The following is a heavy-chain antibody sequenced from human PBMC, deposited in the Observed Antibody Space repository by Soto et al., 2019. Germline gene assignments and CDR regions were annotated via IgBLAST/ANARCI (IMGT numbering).Heavy chain of an antibody. CDR1: GFTVSSHY. CDR2: MGGANGDT. Sequence: EVQLVETGGGLIQPGGSLRLSCAASGFTVSSHYMSWVRQAPGKGLEWVAGMGGANGDTYYAESVRGRFAISRDNSKSTLFLQMNSLRAEDTAVYFCAKDRVDHNSVWDPFDIWGQGTLVTVSS. D-gene: IGHD2-15*01. V-gene: IGHV3-53*02. CDR3: AKDRVDHNSVWDPFDI. J-gene: IGHJ3*02.